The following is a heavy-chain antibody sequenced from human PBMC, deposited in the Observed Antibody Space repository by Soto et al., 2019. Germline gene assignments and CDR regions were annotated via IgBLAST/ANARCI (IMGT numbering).Heavy chain of an antibody. CDR3: ARGLRSGSSAPLYYYYYMDV. CDR1: GFTFSSYD. V-gene: IGHV3-13*05. CDR2: IGTAGDP. D-gene: IGHD1-26*01. Sequence: GGSLRLSCAASGFTFSSYDMHWVRQATGKGLEWVSAIGTAGDPYYPGSVKGRFTISRENAKNSLYLQMNSLRAGDTAVYYCARGLRSGSSAPLYYYYYMDVWGKGTTVTVSS. J-gene: IGHJ6*03.